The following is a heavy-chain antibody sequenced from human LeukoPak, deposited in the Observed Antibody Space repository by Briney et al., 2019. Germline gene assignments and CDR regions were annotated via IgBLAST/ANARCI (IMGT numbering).Heavy chain of an antibody. CDR3: ARDRVVVPAAFDY. CDR2: INPNSGGT. Sequence: ASVNVSCKASGCTFTAYYMHWVRQAPGQGLEWMGWINPNSGGTNYAQKFQGRVTMTRDTSIRTAYMELSRLRSDDTAVYYCARDRVVVPAAFDYWGQGTLVTVSS. CDR1: GCTFTAYY. D-gene: IGHD2-2*01. J-gene: IGHJ4*02. V-gene: IGHV1-2*02.